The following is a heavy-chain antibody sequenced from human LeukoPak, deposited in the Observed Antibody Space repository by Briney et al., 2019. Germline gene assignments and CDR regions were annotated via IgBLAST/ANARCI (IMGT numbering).Heavy chain of an antibody. D-gene: IGHD4-23*01. CDR2: ISYDGSNK. CDR1: GLTFSSYA. Sequence: GGYLRLSCAASGLTFSSYAMHWVRQAPGKGLEWVAVISYDGSNKYYADSVKGRFTISRDNSKNTLYLQMNSLRAEDTAVYYCASQLRWSYYWGQGTLVTVSS. J-gene: IGHJ4*02. V-gene: IGHV3-30*04. CDR3: ASQLRWSYY.